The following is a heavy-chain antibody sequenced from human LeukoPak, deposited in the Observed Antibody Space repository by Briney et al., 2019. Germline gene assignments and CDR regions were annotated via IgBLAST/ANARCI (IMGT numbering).Heavy chain of an antibody. CDR3: ARDQAVGSTRDS. CDR1: GFTFSSYW. D-gene: IGHD1-26*01. V-gene: IGHV3-74*01. Sequence: GGSLRLSCAASGFTFSSYWMHWVRQPLGKGLVWVSRINGDGSSRIYADSVKSRFTISRDNAKNTVYLQMTSLRAEDTAVYYCARDQAVGSTRDSWGQGTLVTVSS. J-gene: IGHJ4*02. CDR2: INGDGSSR.